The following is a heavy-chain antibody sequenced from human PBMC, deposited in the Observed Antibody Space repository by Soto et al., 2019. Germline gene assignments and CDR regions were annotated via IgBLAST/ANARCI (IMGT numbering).Heavy chain of an antibody. Sequence: PGGSLRLSCAASGFTFTRYSMNWVRQAPGKGLEWVSSISSTTNYIYYADSMKGRFTVSRDNAKNSVYLQINSLRGEDTAIYYCARSGDNYNLLDYWGQGTPVTVSS. J-gene: IGHJ4*02. CDR3: ARSGDNYNLLDY. D-gene: IGHD1-1*01. CDR2: ISSTTNYI. V-gene: IGHV3-21*01. CDR1: GFTFTRYS.